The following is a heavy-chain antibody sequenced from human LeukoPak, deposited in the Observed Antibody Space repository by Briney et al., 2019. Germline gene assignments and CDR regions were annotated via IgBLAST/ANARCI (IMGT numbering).Heavy chain of an antibody. V-gene: IGHV3-48*03. CDR2: ISPSGSTI. CDR1: GFTFRSYE. CDR3: AREGSSFDSSGFFRGY. J-gene: IGHJ4*02. Sequence: PGGSLRLSCAAPGFTFRSYEMNWVRQAPGKGLEWVSYISPSGSTIYYADSVKGRFTISRDNAKNSLYLQMNSLRAEDTAVYYCAREGSSFDSSGFFRGYWGQGTLVTVSS. D-gene: IGHD3-22*01.